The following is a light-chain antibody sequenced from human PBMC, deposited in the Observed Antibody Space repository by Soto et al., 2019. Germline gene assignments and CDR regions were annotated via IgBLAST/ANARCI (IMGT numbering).Light chain of an antibody. V-gene: IGKV1-9*01. CDR1: QGISSY. CDR2: AAS. Sequence: IQLTQSPSSLSASVGDRVTITCRASQGISSYLAWYQQKPGKSPKLLIYAASTLQSGVPSRFSGSGSGTDFTLTISCLQSEDFATYYCQQYYSYPLTFGGGTKVDIK. J-gene: IGKJ4*01. CDR3: QQYYSYPLT.